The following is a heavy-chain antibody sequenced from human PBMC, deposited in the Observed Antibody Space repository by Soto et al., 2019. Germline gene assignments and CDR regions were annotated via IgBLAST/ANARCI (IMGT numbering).Heavy chain of an antibody. D-gene: IGHD5-12*01. CDR2: IYYNDDR. Sequence: QITLQESGPTLVKPTQTLTLTCTFSGFSFTTAGVAVGWIRQTPGGALEWLTLIYYNDDRRFSPSLKTRLTITGDTSKNQVVLSLTNVDPGDTATYFCAHSDGGYEIIYFDFWGQGIRVTVSS. J-gene: IGHJ4*02. CDR3: AHSDGGYEIIYFDF. V-gene: IGHV2-5*01. CDR1: GFSFTTAGVA.